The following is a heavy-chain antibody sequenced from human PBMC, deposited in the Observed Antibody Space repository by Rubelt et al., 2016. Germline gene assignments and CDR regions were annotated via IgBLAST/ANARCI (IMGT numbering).Heavy chain of an antibody. J-gene: IGHJ4*02. V-gene: IGHV4-39*01. CDR2: IYYSGRL. D-gene: IGHD2-15*01. CDR3: ASLGPRRAAISRGYFDY. Sequence: QLQLQESGPGRVKPSEPLSLTCTVSGGSISRCSYYWGWIRPPPGTGLDWIGSIYYSGRLYYSPSLRCRVTISVDTSKTQCCLKLSSVTAADTAVYYCASLGPRRAAISRGYFDYWGQGTLVTVSS. CDR1: GGSISRCSYY.